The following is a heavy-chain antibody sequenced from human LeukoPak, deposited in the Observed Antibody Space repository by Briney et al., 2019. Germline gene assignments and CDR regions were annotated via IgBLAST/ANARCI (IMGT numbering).Heavy chain of an antibody. Sequence: PSETLSLTCTVSGGSISSSSYYWGWIRQPPGKGLEWIGSIYYSGSTYYNPSLKSRVTISVDTSKNQFSLKLSSVTAADTAVYYCARDFTVGSGSYYGENWFDPWGQGTLVTVSS. V-gene: IGHV4-39*07. J-gene: IGHJ5*02. CDR2: IYYSGST. D-gene: IGHD3-10*01. CDR1: GGSISSSSYY. CDR3: ARDFTVGSGSYYGENWFDP.